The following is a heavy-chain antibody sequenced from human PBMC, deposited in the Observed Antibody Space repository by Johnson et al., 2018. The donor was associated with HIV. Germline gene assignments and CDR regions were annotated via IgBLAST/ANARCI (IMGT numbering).Heavy chain of an antibody. CDR3: ATSGNYDDDAFDI. J-gene: IGHJ3*02. V-gene: IGHV3-7*01. Sequence: VQLVESGGGLVQPGGSLRLSCAASGFTFSSYWLSWVRQAPGKGLEWVANINQDGTEKYYVDSVKGRFTISRDNAKNTLYLQMNSLRAEDTAVYYCATSGNYDDDAFDIWGQGTMVTVSS. CDR1: GFTFSSYW. CDR2: INQDGTEK. D-gene: IGHD3-22*01.